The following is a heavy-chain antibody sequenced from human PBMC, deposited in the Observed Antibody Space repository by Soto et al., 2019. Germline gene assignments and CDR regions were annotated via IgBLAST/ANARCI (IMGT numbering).Heavy chain of an antibody. Sequence: EVQLLESGGGLIKPGGSLRLSCAASGFTFSTYAMTWVRQAPGKGLVWVSIISSSGDGTYYVDSVKGRFTISRDNSRNTLNLQMNCLRAEDTAVYYCAKNGDFWSWGMDVWGQGTTVTVSS. J-gene: IGHJ6*02. CDR3: AKNGDFWSWGMDV. CDR1: GFTFSTYA. D-gene: IGHD3-3*01. V-gene: IGHV3-23*01. CDR2: ISSSGDGT.